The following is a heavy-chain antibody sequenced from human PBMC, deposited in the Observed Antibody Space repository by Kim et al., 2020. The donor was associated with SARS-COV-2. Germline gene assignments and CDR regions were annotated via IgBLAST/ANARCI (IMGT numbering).Heavy chain of an antibody. CDR2: IYYSGST. CDR1: GGSISSYY. D-gene: IGHD3-10*01. J-gene: IGHJ4*02. Sequence: SETLSLTCTVSGGSISSYYWSWIRQPPGKGLEWIGYIYYSGSTNYNPSLKSRVTISVDTSKNQFSLKLSSVTAADTAVYYCASLNMDTFDYWGQGTLVTVSS. V-gene: IGHV4-59*01. CDR3: ASLNMDTFDY.